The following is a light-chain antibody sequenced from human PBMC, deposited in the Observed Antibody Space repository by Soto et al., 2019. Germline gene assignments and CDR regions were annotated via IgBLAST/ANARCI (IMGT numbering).Light chain of an antibody. V-gene: IGKV3-11*01. J-gene: IGKJ1*01. CDR1: QSVSSY. CDR3: HQRQRWPRT. CDR2: GAS. Sequence: EIVLTQSPATLSLSPGEIATLSCRASQSVSSYLAWYQQKPGQAPRLLMYGASTRAAGVPGRFSGSGSGTDFTLTITRLEPEDFAFYYCHQRQRWPRTFGQGSKVDI.